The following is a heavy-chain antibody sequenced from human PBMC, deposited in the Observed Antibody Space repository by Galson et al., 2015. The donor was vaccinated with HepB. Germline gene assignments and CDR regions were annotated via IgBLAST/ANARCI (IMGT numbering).Heavy chain of an antibody. Sequence: QSGAEVKKPGESLKISCKGSGYTFASHWIGWVRQMPGKGLECMGIIYPVDSDTRYSPSFQGQVSISVDKSINTAYLQWSSLKASDSAMYCCVRVVGYTATNGTGRFDPWGQGTLVAVSS. J-gene: IGHJ5*02. CDR1: GYTFASHW. CDR3: VRVVGYTATNGTGRFDP. V-gene: IGHV5-51*01. D-gene: IGHD3-10*01. CDR2: IYPVDSDT.